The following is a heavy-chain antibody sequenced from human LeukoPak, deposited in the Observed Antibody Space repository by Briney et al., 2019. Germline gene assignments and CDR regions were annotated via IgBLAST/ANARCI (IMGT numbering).Heavy chain of an antibody. CDR2: INPNSGGT. V-gene: IGHV1-2*02. D-gene: IGHD6-13*01. CDR1: GYTFTGYY. J-gene: IGHJ4*02. Sequence: EASVKVSCKASGYTFTGYYMHWVRQAPGQGLEWMGWINPNSGGTNYAQKFQGRVTMTRDTSISTAYMELSRLRSDDTAVYYCARPSIVDSSSWSDFDYWGQGTLVTVSS. CDR3: ARPSIVDSSSWSDFDY.